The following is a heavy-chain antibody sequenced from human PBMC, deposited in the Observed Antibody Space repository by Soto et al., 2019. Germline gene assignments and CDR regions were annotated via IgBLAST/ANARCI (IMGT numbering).Heavy chain of an antibody. CDR1: GFNFRTYN. CDR2: ISTQSTTI. J-gene: IGHJ4*02. CDR3: TRAMAVGSTSLDY. D-gene: IGHD2-2*01. Sequence: GGSLRLSCAASGFNFRTYNMNWVRQIPGKGLEWISYISTQSTTIFYADSVKGRFTISRDNARNSLHLHMVSLRDEDTAVYFCTRAMAVGSTSLDYWGQGTLVTVSS. V-gene: IGHV3-48*02.